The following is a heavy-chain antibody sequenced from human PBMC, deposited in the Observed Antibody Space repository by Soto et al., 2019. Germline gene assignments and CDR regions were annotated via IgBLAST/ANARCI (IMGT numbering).Heavy chain of an antibody. J-gene: IGHJ6*02. D-gene: IGHD2-15*01. V-gene: IGHV5-10-1*01. Sequence: GESLKISCKCSGYSFTSYWISWVRQMPGKGLEWMGRIDPSDSYTNYSPSFQGHVTISADKSISTAYLQWSSLKASDTAMYYCASPRVVVVAATLYYYYGMDVWGQGTTVTVSS. CDR1: GYSFTSYW. CDR2: IDPSDSYT. CDR3: ASPRVVVVAATLYYYYGMDV.